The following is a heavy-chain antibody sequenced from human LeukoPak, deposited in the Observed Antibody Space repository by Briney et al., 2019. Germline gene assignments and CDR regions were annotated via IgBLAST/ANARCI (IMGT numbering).Heavy chain of an antibody. CDR1: GGTFSSYA. Sequence: EASVKVSCKASGGTFSSYAISWVRQAPGQGLEWMGWISAFNGNTNYAQKLQGRVTMTTDTSTSTAYMELRSLRSDDTAVYYCARDRSLRGPYCSSTSCPYYYMDVWGKGTTVTVSS. CDR3: ARDRSLRGPYCSSTSCPYYYMDV. V-gene: IGHV1-18*01. D-gene: IGHD2-2*01. CDR2: ISAFNGNT. J-gene: IGHJ6*03.